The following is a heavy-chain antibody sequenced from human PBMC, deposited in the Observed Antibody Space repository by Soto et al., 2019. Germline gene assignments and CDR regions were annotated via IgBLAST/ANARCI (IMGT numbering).Heavy chain of an antibody. J-gene: IGHJ6*02. Sequence: SETLSLTCSVSGGSISSSSYYWGWIRQPPGKGLEWIGSIYYSGSTYYNPSLKSRVTISVDTSKNQFSLKLSSVTAADTAVYYCARHEYSYYYYGMDVWGQGTTVTVSS. D-gene: IGHD4-4*01. CDR2: IYYSGST. CDR1: GGSISSSSYY. V-gene: IGHV4-39*01. CDR3: ARHEYSYYYYGMDV.